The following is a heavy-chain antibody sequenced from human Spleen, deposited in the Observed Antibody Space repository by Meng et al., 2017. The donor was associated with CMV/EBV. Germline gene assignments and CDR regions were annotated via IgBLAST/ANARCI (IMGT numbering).Heavy chain of an antibody. V-gene: IGHV1-2*02. CDR3: ETVGRLAIPS. Sequence: VSCKASGYTFTAYYMHWVRQAPGQGLEWMGWINPKNGGTEYAQRFQGRVTMTRDTSISTAYMELSSLRSDDTAVYYCETVGRLAIPSWGQGTLVTVSS. J-gene: IGHJ5*02. D-gene: IGHD2-15*01. CDR1: GYTFTAYY. CDR2: INPKNGGT.